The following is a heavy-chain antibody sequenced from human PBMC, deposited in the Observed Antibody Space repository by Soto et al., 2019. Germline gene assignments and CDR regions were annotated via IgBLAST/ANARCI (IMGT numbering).Heavy chain of an antibody. J-gene: IGHJ1*01. Sequence: SETLSLTCTVSCGYISSSSYYWGWIRQNPGKGLEWIGSIYYSGSTYYNPSLKSRVTISVDTSKNQFSLKLSSVTTADTAVYYCASVGYLHPDEDFQHWGQGTLVTVSS. CDR1: CGYISSSSYY. D-gene: IGHD2-15*01. V-gene: IGHV4-39*01. CDR3: ASVGYLHPDEDFQH. CDR2: IYYSGST.